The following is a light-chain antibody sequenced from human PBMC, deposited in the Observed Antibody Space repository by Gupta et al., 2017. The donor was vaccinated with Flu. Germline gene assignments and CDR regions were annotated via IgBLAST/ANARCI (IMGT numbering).Light chain of an antibody. Sequence: DLHLPQSPSTLSASVGDRVTITCRASQSARSWLAWFQQKPGKPPNLLIYKASNLESGVPSRFSGSGSETXFTLTIXSLQTDDVATYYCQQYSGVPCTFGXGTKVEIK. CDR2: KAS. J-gene: IGKJ1*01. V-gene: IGKV1-5*03. CDR3: QQYSGVPCT. CDR1: QSARSW.